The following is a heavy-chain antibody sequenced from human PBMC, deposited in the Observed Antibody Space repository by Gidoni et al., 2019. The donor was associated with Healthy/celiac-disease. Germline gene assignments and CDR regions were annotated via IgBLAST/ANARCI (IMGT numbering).Heavy chain of an antibody. Sequence: QVQLQQWGAGLLKPSETLSLTCAVYGGSFSGYYWSWIRQPPGKGLEWIGEINHSGSTNYNPSLKSRVTISVDTSKNQFSLKLSSVTAADTAVYYCARARPPLGPGVYYGMDVWGQGTTVTVSS. D-gene: IGHD6-6*01. CDR3: ARARPPLGPGVYYGMDV. V-gene: IGHV4-34*01. CDR1: GGSFSGYY. J-gene: IGHJ6*02. CDR2: INHSGST.